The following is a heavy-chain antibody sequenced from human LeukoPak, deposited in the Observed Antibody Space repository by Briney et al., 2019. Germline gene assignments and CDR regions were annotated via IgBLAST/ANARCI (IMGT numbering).Heavy chain of an antibody. CDR3: HLWFGELLRVGEDY. CDR1: GYSISRGYY. CDR2: IYHSGST. D-gene: IGHD3-10*01. J-gene: IGHJ4*02. Sequence: SETLSLTCTVSGYSISRGYYWGWIRQPPGKGLEWIGSIYHSGSTYYNPSLKSRVTISVDTSKNQFSLKLSSVTAADTAVYYCHLWFGELLRVGEDYWGQGTLVIVSS. V-gene: IGHV4-38-2*02.